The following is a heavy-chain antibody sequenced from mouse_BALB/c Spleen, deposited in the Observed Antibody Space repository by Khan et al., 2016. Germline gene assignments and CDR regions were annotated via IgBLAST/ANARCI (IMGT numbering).Heavy chain of an antibody. Sequence: EVQLQESGPGLVKPSQSLSLTCTVTGYSITSDYAWNWIRQFPGNKLEWMGYITYSGSTSYNPSLKSRFSVTRDTSKNQFFLRLNSVTTEDTATYYCARSGALYGNYPYWDQRTLVTVSA. D-gene: IGHD2-1*01. CDR2: ITYSGST. J-gene: IGHJ3*01. CDR3: ARSGALYGNYPY. V-gene: IGHV3-2*02. CDR1: GYSITSDYA.